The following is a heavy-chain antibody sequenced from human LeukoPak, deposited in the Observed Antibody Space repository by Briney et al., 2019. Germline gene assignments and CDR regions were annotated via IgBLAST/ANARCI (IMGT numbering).Heavy chain of an antibody. J-gene: IGHJ6*02. CDR1: GASLSGYY. CDR2: TYYTGST. V-gene: IGHV4-59*08. CDR3: AIRSGRNYYGVDV. D-gene: IGHD1-26*01. Sequence: PSETLSLTCSVSGASLSGYYWNWIRQPPGKGLEWTGYTYYTGSTNYNPSLRGRVTISIDKSKNQFSLTLTSVTAADTAVYYCAIRSGRNYYGVDVRGPGTTVTVSS.